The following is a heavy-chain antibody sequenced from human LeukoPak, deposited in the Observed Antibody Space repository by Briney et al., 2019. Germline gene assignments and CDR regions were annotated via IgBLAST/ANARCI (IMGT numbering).Heavy chain of an antibody. J-gene: IGHJ4*02. CDR3: ARAGRLQYGDYVAFDY. CDR2: ISISSTTI. V-gene: IGHV3-48*02. D-gene: IGHD4-17*01. Sequence: GGSLRLSFAASGFTFSSYWMSWVRQAPGKGLEWVSYISISSTTIYYADSVKGRFTFSRDNAKNSLYLQMNSLRDEDTAVYYCARAGRLQYGDYVAFDYWGQGTLVTVSS. CDR1: GFTFSSYW.